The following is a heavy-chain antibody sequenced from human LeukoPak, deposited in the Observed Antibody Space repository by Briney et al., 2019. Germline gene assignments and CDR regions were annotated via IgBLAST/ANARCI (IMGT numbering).Heavy chain of an antibody. V-gene: IGHV3-21*01. CDR1: GFTFSSYS. J-gene: IGHJ4*02. D-gene: IGHD1-26*01. CDR2: ISSSSSYI. CDR3: ARDPQSGGSYFYPGY. Sequence: GGSLRLSCAASGFTFSSYSMNWVRQAPGKGLEWVSSISSSSSYIYYADSVKGRFTISRDNAKNSLYLQMNSLRAEDTAVYYCARDPQSGGSYFYPGYWGQGTLVTVSS.